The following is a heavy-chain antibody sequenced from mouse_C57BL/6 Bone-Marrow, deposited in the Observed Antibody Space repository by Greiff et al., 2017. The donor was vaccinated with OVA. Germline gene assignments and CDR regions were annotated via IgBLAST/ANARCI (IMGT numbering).Heavy chain of an antibody. D-gene: IGHD1-1*01. V-gene: IGHV1-39*01. J-gene: IGHJ1*03. CDR2: INPNYGTT. Sequence: LVESGPELVKPGASVKISCKASGYSFTDYNMNWVKQSNGKSLEWIGVINPNYGTTSYNQKFKGKATLTVDQSSSTAYMQLNSLTSEDSAVYYCARGQIPYYYGSSYYWYFDVWGTGTTVTVSS. CDR1: GYSFTDYN. CDR3: ARGQIPYYYGSSYYWYFDV.